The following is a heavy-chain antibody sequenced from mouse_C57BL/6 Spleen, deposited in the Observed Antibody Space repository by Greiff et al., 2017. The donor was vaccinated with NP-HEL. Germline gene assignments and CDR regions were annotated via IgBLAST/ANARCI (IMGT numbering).Heavy chain of an antibody. V-gene: IGHV1-9*01. CDR3: AKGVIGRRGNYYAMDY. J-gene: IGHJ4*01. CDR2: ILPGSGST. D-gene: IGHD3-3*01. Sequence: VKLQESGAELMKPGASVKLSCKATGYTFTGYWIEWVKQRPGHGLEWIGEILPGSGSTNYNEKFKGKATFTADTSSNTAYMQLSSLTTEDSAIYYCAKGVIGRRGNYYAMDYWGQGTSVTVSS. CDR1: GYTFTGYW.